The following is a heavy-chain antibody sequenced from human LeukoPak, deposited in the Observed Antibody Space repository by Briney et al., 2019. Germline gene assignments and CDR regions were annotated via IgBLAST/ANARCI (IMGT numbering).Heavy chain of an antibody. Sequence: GASVKVSCKASGYTFTSYGISWVRQAPGQGLEWMGIINPSGGSTTYAQKFQGRVTMTRDTSTSTVYMEVSSLRSEDTAIYYCARAYGSGSSYHPDYWGQGTLVTVSS. CDR3: ARAYGSGSSYHPDY. CDR1: GYTFTSYG. J-gene: IGHJ4*02. CDR2: INPSGGST. D-gene: IGHD3-10*01. V-gene: IGHV1-46*01.